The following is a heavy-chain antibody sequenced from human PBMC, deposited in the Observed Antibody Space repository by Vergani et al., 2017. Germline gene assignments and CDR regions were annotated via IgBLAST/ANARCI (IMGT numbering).Heavy chain of an antibody. Sequence: QVQLVQSGAEVKKPGASVKVSCKASGYTFTGYYMHWVRQAPGQGLEWMGWIIPIFGTANYAQKFQGRVTMTTDTTTSTAYMELRSLRSDDTAVYYCARQRITIFGVADSWFDPWGQGTLVTVSS. CDR3: ARQRITIFGVADSWFDP. V-gene: IGHV1-2*02. D-gene: IGHD3-3*01. CDR1: GYTFTGYY. J-gene: IGHJ5*02. CDR2: IIPIFGTA.